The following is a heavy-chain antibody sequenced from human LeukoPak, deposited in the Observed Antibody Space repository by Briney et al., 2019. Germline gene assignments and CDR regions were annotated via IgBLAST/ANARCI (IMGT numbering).Heavy chain of an antibody. CDR2: MNPNSGNT. D-gene: IGHD2-21*02. CDR1: GYSFTTFG. Sequence: ASVKVSCKASGYSFTTFGINWVRQAPGQGLEWMGWMNPNSGNTGYAQKFQGRVTMTRNTSISTAYMELSSLRSEDTAVYYCAREGHSGGDLDVWGQGTTVTVSS. J-gene: IGHJ6*02. CDR3: AREGHSGGDLDV. V-gene: IGHV1-8*02.